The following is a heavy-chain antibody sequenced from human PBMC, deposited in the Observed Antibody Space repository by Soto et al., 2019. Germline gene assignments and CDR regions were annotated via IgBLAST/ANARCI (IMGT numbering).Heavy chain of an antibody. D-gene: IGHD3-10*01. CDR3: ARDKARYYYGSGSSTLFHY. V-gene: IGHV4-30-4*01. J-gene: IGHJ4*02. Sequence: PSETLSLTCTVSGGSISSGDYYWSWIRQPPGKGLEWIGSIYYSGSTYYNPSLKSRVTISVDTSKNQFSLKLSSVTAADTAVYYCARDKARYYYGSGSSTLFHYWGQGTLVTVSS. CDR1: GGSISSGDYY. CDR2: IYYSGST.